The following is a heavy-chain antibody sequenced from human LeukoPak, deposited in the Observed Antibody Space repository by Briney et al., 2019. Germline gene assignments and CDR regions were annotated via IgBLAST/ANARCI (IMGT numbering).Heavy chain of an antibody. CDR3: ARGGPTTYSSTDDWFDP. J-gene: IGHJ5*02. Sequence: GASVKVSFKASGYTFTSYYMHWVRQAPGQGLEWMGIINPSGGSTSYAQKFQGRVTMTRDTSTSTVYMELSSLRSEDTAVYYCARGGPTTYSSTDDWFDPWGQGTLVTVSS. V-gene: IGHV1-46*01. D-gene: IGHD6-13*01. CDR1: GYTFTSYY. CDR2: INPSGGST.